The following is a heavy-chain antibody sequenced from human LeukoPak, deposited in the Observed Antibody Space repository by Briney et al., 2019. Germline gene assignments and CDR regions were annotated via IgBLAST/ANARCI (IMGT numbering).Heavy chain of an antibody. CDR1: GGSFSGYY. Sequence: SETLSLTCAVYGGSFSGYYWSWIRQPPGKGLEWIGEINHSGSTNYNPSLKSRVTISVDTSKNQFSLKLSSVTAADTAVYYCARESIYSDYWGQGTLVTVSS. J-gene: IGHJ4*02. V-gene: IGHV4-34*01. CDR3: ARESIYSDY. CDR2: INHSGST. D-gene: IGHD6-6*01.